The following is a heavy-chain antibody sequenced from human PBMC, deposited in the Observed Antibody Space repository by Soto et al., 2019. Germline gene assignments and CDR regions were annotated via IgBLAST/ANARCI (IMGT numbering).Heavy chain of an antibody. CDR1: GFTFSSYS. D-gene: IGHD4-17*01. J-gene: IGHJ4*02. CDR3: ARDLNYGDYPFYFDY. CDR2: ISSSSSTI. Sequence: EVQLVESGGGLVQPGGSLRLSCAAYGFTFSSYSMNWVRQAPGKGLEWVSYISSSSSTIYYADSVKGRFTISRDNAKNSLYLQMNSLRAEDTAVYYCARDLNYGDYPFYFDYWGQGTLVTVSS. V-gene: IGHV3-48*01.